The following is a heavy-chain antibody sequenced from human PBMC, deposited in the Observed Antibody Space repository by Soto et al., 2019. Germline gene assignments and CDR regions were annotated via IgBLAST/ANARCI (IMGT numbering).Heavy chain of an antibody. CDR3: ASTRMATTMGDYYYYYGMDV. V-gene: IGHV1-69*01. J-gene: IGHJ6*02. CDR2: IIPIFGTA. CDR1: GGTFSSHA. Sequence: QVQLVQSGAEVKKPGSSVKVSCKASGGTFSSHAISWVRQAPGQGLEWMGGIIPIFGTANYAQKFQGRVTITADESTSTAYMELSSLRSEDTAVYYCASTRMATTMGDYYYYYGMDVWGQGTTVTVSS. D-gene: IGHD5-18*01.